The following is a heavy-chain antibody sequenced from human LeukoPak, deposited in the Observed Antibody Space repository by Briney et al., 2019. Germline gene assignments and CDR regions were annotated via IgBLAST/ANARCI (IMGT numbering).Heavy chain of an antibody. CDR3: ARYGSSSWSKPPYFDY. J-gene: IGHJ4*02. Sequence: ASVKVSCKASGYTFSDYYIHWVRQAPGQGPEWMGWINLNTGGTNYAQKFDGRFSMTRDTSINTAFMELSGLTFDDTAVYYCARYGSSSWSKPPYFDYWGQGTLVTVSS. CDR1: GYTFSDYY. V-gene: IGHV1-2*02. CDR2: INLNTGGT. D-gene: IGHD6-13*01.